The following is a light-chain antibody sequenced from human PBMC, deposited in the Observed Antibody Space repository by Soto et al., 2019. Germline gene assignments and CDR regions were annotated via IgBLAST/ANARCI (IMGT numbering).Light chain of an antibody. CDR1: SSDVGGYNY. CDR3: SSYAGSNNYVV. J-gene: IGLJ2*01. Sequence: QSALTQPPSASGSPGQSVTISCTGTSSDVGGYNYVSWYQQHPGKAPTLMVYEVSKRPSGVPDRFSGSKSGSTASLTVSGLQAEDEADYYCSSYAGSNNYVVFGGGTKLTVL. V-gene: IGLV2-8*01. CDR2: EVS.